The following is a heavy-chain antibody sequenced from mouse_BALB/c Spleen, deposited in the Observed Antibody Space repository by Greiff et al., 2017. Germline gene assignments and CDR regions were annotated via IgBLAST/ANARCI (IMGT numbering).Heavy chain of an antibody. CDR3: ARHYGSSYGWYFDV. CDR1: GYTFTDYA. D-gene: IGHD1-1*01. V-gene: IGHV1S137*01. Sequence: QVQLQQSGAELVRPGVSVKISCKGSGYTFTDYAMHWVKQSHAKSLEWIGVISTYYGDASYNQKFKGKATMTVDKSSSTAYMELARLTSEDSAIYYCARHYGSSYGWYFDVWGAGTTVTVSS. J-gene: IGHJ1*01. CDR2: ISTYYGDA.